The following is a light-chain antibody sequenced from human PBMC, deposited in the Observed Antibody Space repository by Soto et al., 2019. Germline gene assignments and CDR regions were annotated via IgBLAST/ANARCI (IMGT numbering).Light chain of an antibody. J-gene: IGKJ1*01. CDR1: QSVSTTY. V-gene: IGKV3-20*01. Sequence: EIVLTQSPGPLSLSPGEKATLSCRASQSVSTTYLAWYQQKPGQAPRLLISGATSKAAGIPDRFSGSGSRTDFTLTISRLEPEDSAVYYCQEYGTSRTFGQGTKVEIK. CDR3: QEYGTSRT. CDR2: GAT.